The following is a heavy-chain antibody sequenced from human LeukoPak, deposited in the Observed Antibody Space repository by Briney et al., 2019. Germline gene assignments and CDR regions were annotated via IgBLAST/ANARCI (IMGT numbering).Heavy chain of an antibody. V-gene: IGHV3-23*01. CDR1: GFTFSSYA. CDR3: ANRGREYYFDY. CDR2: ISGSGGST. J-gene: IGHJ4*02. Sequence: GGFLRLSCAASGFTFSSYAMSWVRQAPGKGLEWVSAISGSGGSTYYADSVKGRFTISRDNSKNTLYLQMNSLRAEDTAVYYCANRGREYYFDYWGQGTLVTVSS.